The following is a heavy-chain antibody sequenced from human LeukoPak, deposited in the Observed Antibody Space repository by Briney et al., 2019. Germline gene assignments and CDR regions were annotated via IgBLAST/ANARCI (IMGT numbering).Heavy chain of an antibody. CDR1: GFTFDDYA. D-gene: IGHD5-18*01. V-gene: IGHV3-21*01. CDR2: ISSSSSYI. Sequence: GRSLRLSCAASGFTFDDYAMNWVRQAPGKGLEWVSSISSSSSYIYYADSVKGRFTISRDNAKNSLYLQMNSLRAEDTAVYYCARDRDTAMVMGAFDYWGQGTLVTVSS. J-gene: IGHJ4*02. CDR3: ARDRDTAMVMGAFDY.